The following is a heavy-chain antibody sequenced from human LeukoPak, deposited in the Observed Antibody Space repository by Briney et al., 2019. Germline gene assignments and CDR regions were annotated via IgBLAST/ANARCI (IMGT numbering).Heavy chain of an antibody. Sequence: PGGSLRLSCAGSGFTFSSYSMNWVRQAPGKGLEWVSYISSSSSTIYYADSVKGRFTISRDNAKNSLYLQMNSLRAEHTAVYYCARDPTSYYYDSSGYMDVWGKGTTVTVSS. CDR2: ISSSSSTI. D-gene: IGHD3-22*01. J-gene: IGHJ6*03. CDR1: GFTFSSYS. V-gene: IGHV3-48*01. CDR3: ARDPTSYYYDSSGYMDV.